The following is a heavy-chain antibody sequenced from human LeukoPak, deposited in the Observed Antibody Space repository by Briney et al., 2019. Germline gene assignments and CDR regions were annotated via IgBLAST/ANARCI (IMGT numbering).Heavy chain of an antibody. J-gene: IGHJ4*02. Sequence: GGSLRLSCAASGFTFSSYAMSWVRQAPGKGLEWVANIKQDGTEKYYVDSVKGRFTISRDNAKNSLFLQMNSLRAEDTAVYFCARPYRSGWYIQYYFDHWGQGTLVTVSS. CDR3: ARPYRSGWYIQYYFDH. CDR1: GFTFSSYA. CDR2: IKQDGTEK. V-gene: IGHV3-7*01. D-gene: IGHD6-13*01.